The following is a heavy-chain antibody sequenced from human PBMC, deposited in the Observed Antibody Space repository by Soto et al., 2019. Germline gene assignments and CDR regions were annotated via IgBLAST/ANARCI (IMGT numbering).Heavy chain of an antibody. Sequence: PGGSLRLSCAASGFTFSDYYMSWIRQAPGKGLEWVSYISSSGSTIFYTDSVKGRFTVSRDNAKNSLYLQMNSLRAEDTAAYYCARPTYYYDSSGPPAYWGQGTLVTVSS. CDR1: GFTFSDYY. CDR2: ISSSGSTI. V-gene: IGHV3-11*04. CDR3: ARPTYYYDSSGPPAY. J-gene: IGHJ4*02. D-gene: IGHD3-22*01.